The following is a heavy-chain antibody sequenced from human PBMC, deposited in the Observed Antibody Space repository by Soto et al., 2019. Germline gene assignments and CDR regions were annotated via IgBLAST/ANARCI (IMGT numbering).Heavy chain of an antibody. J-gene: IGHJ4*02. V-gene: IGHV3-7*01. Sequence: PGGSLRLSCAASGFTFSSYWMSWVRQAPGKGLEWVANIKQDGSEKYYVDSVKGRFTISRDNAKNSLYLQMNSLRAEDTAVYYCARDNYDFWSGYPNTFDYWGQGTLVTGSS. CDR3: ARDNYDFWSGYPNTFDY. CDR2: IKQDGSEK. CDR1: GFTFSSYW. D-gene: IGHD3-3*01.